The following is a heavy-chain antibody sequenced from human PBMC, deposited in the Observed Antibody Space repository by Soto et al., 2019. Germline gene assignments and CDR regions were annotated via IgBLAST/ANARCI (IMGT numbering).Heavy chain of an antibody. D-gene: IGHD5-12*01. J-gene: IGHJ6*02. Sequence: GGSLRLSCAASGFTFSSYGMHWVRQAPGKGLEWVAVISYDGSNKYYADSVKGRFTISRDNSKNTLYLQMNSLRAEDTAVYYCAKDTHIVATIADYYYGMDVWGQGTTVTVSS. V-gene: IGHV3-30*18. CDR1: GFTFSSYG. CDR3: AKDTHIVATIADYYYGMDV. CDR2: ISYDGSNK.